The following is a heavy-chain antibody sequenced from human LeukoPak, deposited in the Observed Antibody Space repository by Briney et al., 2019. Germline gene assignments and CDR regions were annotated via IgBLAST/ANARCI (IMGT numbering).Heavy chain of an antibody. CDR3: ARDLRAGSYVDY. D-gene: IGHD3-10*01. Sequence: ASVKVSCKASGGTFSSYAISWVRQAPGQGLEWMGRIIPILGMANYAQKFQGRVTITADKSTSTAYMELSSLRSEDTAVYYCARDLRAGSYVDYWGQGTLVTVSS. CDR2: IIPILGMA. V-gene: IGHV1-69*04. CDR1: GGTFSSYA. J-gene: IGHJ4*02.